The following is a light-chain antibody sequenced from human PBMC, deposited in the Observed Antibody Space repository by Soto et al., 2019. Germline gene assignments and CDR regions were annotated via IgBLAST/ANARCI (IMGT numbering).Light chain of an antibody. CDR3: HQYADSPQT. J-gene: IGKJ2*01. V-gene: IGKV3-20*01. CDR1: QSVSSSF. Sequence: EVLLTQSPGTLSLSPGERATLSCMVSQSVSSSFLAWYQQKPGQAPRLLIHAASTGATGIPARFRGSGSGTDFTLTISSLEPEDSAVYFCHQYADSPQTFGQGTKVDI. CDR2: AAS.